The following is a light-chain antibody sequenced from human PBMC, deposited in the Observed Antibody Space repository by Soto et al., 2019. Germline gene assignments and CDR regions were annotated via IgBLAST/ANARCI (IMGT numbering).Light chain of an antibody. Sequence: QAVVTQPPSMSGTPGQRVSISCSGGASNIGSTAVDWYHQVPGTAPKLVIYSNNERPSGVPDRFSGAKSGTSASLAISGLQSEDEGDYFCATWDYTLNGVLFGGGTKLTVL. V-gene: IGLV1-44*01. CDR3: ATWDYTLNGVL. J-gene: IGLJ3*02. CDR1: ASNIGSTA. CDR2: SNN.